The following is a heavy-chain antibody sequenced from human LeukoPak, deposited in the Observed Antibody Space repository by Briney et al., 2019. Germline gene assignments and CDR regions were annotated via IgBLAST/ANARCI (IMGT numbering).Heavy chain of an antibody. CDR3: ARASYSYDINGWVPFDY. D-gene: IGHD3-22*01. CDR2: IHYSGST. Sequence: SETLSLTCTVSGGSISSYYWSWIRQPPGKGLEYIGYIHYSGSTNYNPSLKSRVTISGDTSKNQFSLRLSSVTAADTAVYYCARASYSYDINGWVPFDYWGQGTLVTVSS. CDR1: GGSISSYY. J-gene: IGHJ4*02. V-gene: IGHV4-59*08.